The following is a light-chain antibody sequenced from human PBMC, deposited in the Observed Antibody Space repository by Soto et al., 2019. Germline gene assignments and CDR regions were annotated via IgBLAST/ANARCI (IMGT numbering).Light chain of an antibody. V-gene: IGLV2-8*01. CDR2: EVS. Sequence: QSVLTQPPSASGSPGQSVTISCTGTTMNVGGYNYVSWYQQHPGKAPKLMIYEVSKRPSGVPDRFSGSKSGNTASLTVSGLQAEDEADYYCSSYAGSNNVVFGGGTKLTVL. CDR3: SSYAGSNNVV. J-gene: IGLJ2*01. CDR1: TMNVGGYNY.